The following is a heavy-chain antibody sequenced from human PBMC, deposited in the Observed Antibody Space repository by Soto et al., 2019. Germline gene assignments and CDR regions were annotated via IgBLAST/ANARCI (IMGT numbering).Heavy chain of an antibody. Sequence: QVQLQESGPGLVKPSQTLSLTCTVSGGSISSGGYYWSWIRQHPGKGLEWIGYIYYSGSTYYNPSLNSRDIIAVDTTKNQPCLALKSVTAADTAVYYCAREPYYYDSSGYFEYWVQGTLVTV. CDR2: IYYSGST. CDR3: AREPYYYDSSGYFEY. D-gene: IGHD3-22*01. V-gene: IGHV4-31*03. J-gene: IGHJ4*02. CDR1: GGSISSGGYY.